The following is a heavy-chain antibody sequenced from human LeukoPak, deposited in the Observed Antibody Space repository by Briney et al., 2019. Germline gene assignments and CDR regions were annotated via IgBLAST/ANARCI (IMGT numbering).Heavy chain of an antibody. CDR3: ASTAASDYFDY. Sequence: GGSLRLSCAASGFTFSSYAMHWVRQAPGKGLEWLAVISYDGSNKYYADSVKGRFTISRDNSKNTLYLQMNSLRAEDTAVYYCASTAASDYFDYWGQGTLVTVSS. CDR2: ISYDGSNK. J-gene: IGHJ4*02. CDR1: GFTFSSYA. V-gene: IGHV3-30*04. D-gene: IGHD6-13*01.